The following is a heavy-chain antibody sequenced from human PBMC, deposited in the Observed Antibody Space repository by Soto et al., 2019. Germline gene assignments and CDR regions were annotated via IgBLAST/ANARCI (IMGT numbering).Heavy chain of an antibody. CDR3: ARVVSSSSAVDY. J-gene: IGHJ4*02. D-gene: IGHD6-6*01. V-gene: IGHV3-30-3*01. Sequence: QVQLVESGGGVVQPGRSLRLSCAASGFTFSSYAMHWVRQAPGKGLEWVAVISYDGSNKYYADSVKGRFTISRDNSKNTLYLQMHRLRAEDTAVYYCARVVSSSSAVDYWGQGTLVTVSS. CDR1: GFTFSSYA. CDR2: ISYDGSNK.